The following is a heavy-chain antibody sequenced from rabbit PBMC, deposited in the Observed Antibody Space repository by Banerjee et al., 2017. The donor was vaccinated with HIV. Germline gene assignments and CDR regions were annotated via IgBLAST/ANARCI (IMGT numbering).Heavy chain of an antibody. J-gene: IGHJ3*01. CDR3: ARVTGYGSTSGHPTRLDL. V-gene: IGHV1S47*01. CDR1: GIDSSTNG. D-gene: IGHD1-1*01. Sequence: EKLVESGGGLVTRGGSLKRSREACGIDSSTNGISWVRQDTMKGLEWIAYTYPDYGTIDYARWVNGRFTISLDNAQNTVFLRLTILTAADTATYFCARVTGYGSTSGHPTRLDLWGQGTLVTVS. CDR2: TYPDYGTI.